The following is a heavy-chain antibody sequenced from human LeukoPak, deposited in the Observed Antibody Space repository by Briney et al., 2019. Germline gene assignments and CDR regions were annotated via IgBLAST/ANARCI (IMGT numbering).Heavy chain of an antibody. D-gene: IGHD2/OR15-2a*01. CDR3: AREGPRGNSQFDY. CDR2: IWHDGSNK. J-gene: IGHJ4*02. Sequence: GGSLRLSCAASGFTFSSYGMHWVRQAPGKGLEWVAPIWHDGSNKYYTDSVKGRLTISRDNSKNTLYLQMNSLRAEDTAVYYCAREGPRGNSQFDYWGQGTLVTVSS. CDR1: GFTFSSYG. V-gene: IGHV3-33*01.